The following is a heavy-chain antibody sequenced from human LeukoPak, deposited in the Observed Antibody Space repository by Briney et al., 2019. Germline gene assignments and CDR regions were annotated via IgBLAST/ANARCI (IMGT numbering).Heavy chain of an antibody. CDR3: AKENYGDSTGGRFQH. CDR2: ISGSGGST. V-gene: IGHV3-23*01. D-gene: IGHD4-17*01. CDR1: GFTVSSNY. J-gene: IGHJ1*01. Sequence: GGSLRLSCAASGFTVSSNYMSWVRQAPGKGLEWVSVISGSGGSTYYADSVKGRFTVSRDNSKNTLYLQMSSLRAEDTAVYYCAKENYGDSTGGRFQHWGQGTLVTVSS.